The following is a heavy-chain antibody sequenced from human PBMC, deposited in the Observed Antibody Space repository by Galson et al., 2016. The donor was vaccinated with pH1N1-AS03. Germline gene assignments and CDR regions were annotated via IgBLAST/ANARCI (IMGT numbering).Heavy chain of an antibody. D-gene: IGHD2-8*01. CDR1: GFSLTTNGVG. J-gene: IGHJ3*02. Sequence: PALVKPTQTLTLTCTFSGFSLTTNGVGVGWIRQPPGKALEWLALIYGNDDKRYSPSLRSRGTIAKDTTKNQVVIKMSNMDPADTATYHCAHRQIRMTVTEVHGVDIWGQGTVFTVSS. CDR3: AHRQIRMTVTEVHGVDI. V-gene: IGHV2-5*01. CDR2: IYGNDDK.